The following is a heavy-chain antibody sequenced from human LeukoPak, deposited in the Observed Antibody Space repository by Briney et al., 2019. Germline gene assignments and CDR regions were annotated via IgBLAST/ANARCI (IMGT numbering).Heavy chain of an antibody. CDR1: GYTFTSYY. D-gene: IGHD6-13*01. CDR2: INPSGGST. Sequence: ASVKVSCKASGYTFTSYYMHWVRQAPGQGLEWMGIINPSGGSTSYAQKFQGRVTMTRDTSTSTVYMELSSLRSEDTAVYYCARDYSSSWYTLGGGHRPKLRWSAFDIWGQGTMVTVSS. J-gene: IGHJ3*02. V-gene: IGHV1-46*01. CDR3: ARDYSSSWYTLGGGHRPKLRWSAFDI.